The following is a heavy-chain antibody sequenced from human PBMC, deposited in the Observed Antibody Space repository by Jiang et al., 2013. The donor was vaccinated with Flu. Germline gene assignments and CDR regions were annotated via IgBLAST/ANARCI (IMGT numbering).Heavy chain of an antibody. V-gene: IGHV1-69*04. D-gene: IGHD5-24*01. J-gene: IGHJ4*02. CDR3: SRDGYIPYYVDH. CDR2: IIPILNIT. Sequence: SGAEVKKPGSSVKVSCKASGGTFSSYTISWVRQAPGQGLEWMGRIIPILNITNYAQKFQGRVTIIADKSTTTAYMELNSLRSEDTAVYYCSRDGYIPYYVDHWGQGTLVTVSS. CDR1: GGTFSSYT.